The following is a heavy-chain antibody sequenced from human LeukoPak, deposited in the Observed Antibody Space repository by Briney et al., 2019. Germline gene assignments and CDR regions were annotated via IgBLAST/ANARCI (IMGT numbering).Heavy chain of an antibody. Sequence: PGGSLRLSCAASGITVSSNYMSWVRQVPGKGLEWVSVIYSAGNTYYADSVKGRFTISRDNSKNTLYLQMNSLRGEDTAVYHCARDPRGNSRGYHYFDYWGQGTLVTASS. D-gene: IGHD5-18*01. J-gene: IGHJ4*02. CDR2: IYSAGNT. V-gene: IGHV3-66*01. CDR3: ARDPRGNSRGYHYFDY. CDR1: GITVSSNY.